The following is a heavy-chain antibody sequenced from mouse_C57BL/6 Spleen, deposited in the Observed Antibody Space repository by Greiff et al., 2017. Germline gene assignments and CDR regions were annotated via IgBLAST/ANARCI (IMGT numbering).Heavy chain of an antibody. CDR2: FHPYNDNT. D-gene: IGHD1-1*01. V-gene: IGHV1-47*01. J-gene: IGHJ3*01. Sequence: QVQLQQSGAELVKPGASVKMSCKASGYTFTTYPIEWMKQNHGKSLEWIGNFHPYNDNTKYNEKFKGKATLTVEKSSNTVYLELSRLTSDAAAVYCGAITTVVAPCAYWGQGTLVTGSA. CDR3: AITTVVAPCAY. CDR1: GYTFTTYP.